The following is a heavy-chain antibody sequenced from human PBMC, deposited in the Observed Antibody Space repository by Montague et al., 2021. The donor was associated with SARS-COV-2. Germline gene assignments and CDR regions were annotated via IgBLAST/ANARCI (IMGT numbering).Heavy chain of an antibody. J-gene: IGHJ6*03. Sequence: SETRSLTCAVHGGSFSTYSWSWIRQPPGKGLEWIGEIHHGGSTNYNPSLKSRVTISADTSKNQFSLKLTSVAAADTAVYYCARLGDGVVPSPILGVGPYYSYYYMDXWGKGPRSPSP. CDR3: ARLGDGVVPSPILGVGPYYSYYYMDX. V-gene: IGHV4-34*01. CDR1: GGSFSTYS. CDR2: IHHGGST. D-gene: IGHD3-10*01.